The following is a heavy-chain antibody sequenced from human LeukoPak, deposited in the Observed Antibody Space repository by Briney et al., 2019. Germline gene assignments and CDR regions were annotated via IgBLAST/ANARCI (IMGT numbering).Heavy chain of an antibody. J-gene: IGHJ3*02. D-gene: IGHD2-2*02. CDR3: ATDCSSTSCYIDHDAFDI. CDR2: IIPILGTA. Sequence: ASVKVSCKASGGTFSSYTISWVRQAPGQGLEWMGRIIPILGTANYAQKFQGRVTITADRSTSTAYMELSSLRSEDTAVYYCATDCSSTSCYIDHDAFDIWGQGTMVTDSS. V-gene: IGHV1-69*08. CDR1: GGTFSSYT.